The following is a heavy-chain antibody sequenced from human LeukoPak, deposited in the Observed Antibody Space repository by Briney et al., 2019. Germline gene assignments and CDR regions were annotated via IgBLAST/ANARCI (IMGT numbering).Heavy chain of an antibody. CDR3: ARGQTYSSSPPHDY. V-gene: IGHV1-46*01. CDR1: GYTFTSYY. Sequence: AASVKVSCKASGYTFTSYYIHWVRQAPGHGLEWMGIINPTGGGKTYAEKFQGRVTMTRDTSTSTVYMDLSSLRSEDTAVYYCARGQTYSSSPPHDYWGQGTLVTVSS. CDR2: INPTGGGK. D-gene: IGHD6-6*01. J-gene: IGHJ4*02.